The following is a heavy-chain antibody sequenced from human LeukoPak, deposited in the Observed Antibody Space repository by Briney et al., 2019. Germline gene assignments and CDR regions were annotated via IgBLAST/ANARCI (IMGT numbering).Heavy chain of an antibody. Sequence: PSETLSLTCTVSGGSISSYYWSWLRQPPGKGLEWIGYIYTSGSTNYNPSLKSRVTISVDTSKNQFSLKLSSVTAADTAVYYCASQWLFDAFDIWGQETMVTVSS. V-gene: IGHV4-4*09. J-gene: IGHJ3*02. CDR3: ASQWLFDAFDI. D-gene: IGHD3-22*01. CDR1: GGSISSYY. CDR2: IYTSGST.